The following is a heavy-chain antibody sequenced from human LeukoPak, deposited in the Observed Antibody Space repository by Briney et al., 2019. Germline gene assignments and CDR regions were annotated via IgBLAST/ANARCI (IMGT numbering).Heavy chain of an antibody. V-gene: IGHV3-66*01. CDR3: ARGTSHDYGDY. CDR2: IYGGGGT. D-gene: IGHD2-8*01. Sequence: PGGSLRLSCAASGFTVRGNYMSWVRQAPGKGLDWVSAIYGGGGTYYPDSVKDRFTISRDISKNPLYLQMNSLRAEDTAVYYCARGTSHDYGDYWGQGTLVTVSS. J-gene: IGHJ4*02. CDR1: GFTVRGNY.